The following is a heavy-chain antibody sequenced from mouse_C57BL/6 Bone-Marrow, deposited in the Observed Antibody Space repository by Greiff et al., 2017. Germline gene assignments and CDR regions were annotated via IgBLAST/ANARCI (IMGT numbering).Heavy chain of an antibody. CDR3: ARKCNDGYYLYYAMDY. D-gene: IGHD2-3*01. J-gene: IGHJ4*01. Sequence: QVQLKESGPGLVQPSQSLSITCTVSGFSLTSYGVHWVRQSPGQGLEWLGVIWSGGSTDYNAAFISRLSISKDNSKCQVFFKMNSLQADETAIYYWARKCNDGYYLYYAMDYWGQGTSVTVSS. V-gene: IGHV2-2*01. CDR2: IWSGGST. CDR1: GFSLTSYG.